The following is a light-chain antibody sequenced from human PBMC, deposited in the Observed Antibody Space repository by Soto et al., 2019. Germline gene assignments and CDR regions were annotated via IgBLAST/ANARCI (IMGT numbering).Light chain of an antibody. CDR1: NLGDKY. CDR3: QAWDSSIQVV. Sequence: SYELTQPPSVSVSPGQTARITCSGDNLGDKYVCWYQQKPGQSPVVVIYQDNKRPSGIPDRFAGSNSGNTATLTISGTQAVDEADYYCQAWDSSIQVVFGGGTKLTVL. V-gene: IGLV3-1*01. J-gene: IGLJ2*01. CDR2: QDN.